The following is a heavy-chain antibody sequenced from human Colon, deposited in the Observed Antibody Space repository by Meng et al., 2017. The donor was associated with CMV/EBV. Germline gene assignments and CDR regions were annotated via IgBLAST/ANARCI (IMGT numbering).Heavy chain of an antibody. Sequence: SLKISCAASGFTFDDYAMHWVRQAPGKGLEWVSGISWDGAFIGYAGSVKGRFTISRDNAKNSLYLEMKSLEPEDTAIYYCTKDPSQAIVPSAMDYWGQGTLVTVS. CDR3: TKDPSQAIVPSAMDY. CDR2: ISWDGAFI. CDR1: GFTFDDYA. V-gene: IGHV3-9*01. J-gene: IGHJ4*02. D-gene: IGHD2-2*01.